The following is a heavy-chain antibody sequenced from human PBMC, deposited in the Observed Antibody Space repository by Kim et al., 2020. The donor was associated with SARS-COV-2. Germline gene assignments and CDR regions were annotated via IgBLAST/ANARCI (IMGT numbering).Heavy chain of an antibody. D-gene: IGHD5-18*01. CDR3: ARVSYSYGGGMDV. Sequence: YADSVKGRFTISRDNAKNSLYLQMNSLRDEDTAVYYCARVSYSYGGGMDVWGQGTTVTVSS. V-gene: IGHV3-48*02. J-gene: IGHJ6*02.